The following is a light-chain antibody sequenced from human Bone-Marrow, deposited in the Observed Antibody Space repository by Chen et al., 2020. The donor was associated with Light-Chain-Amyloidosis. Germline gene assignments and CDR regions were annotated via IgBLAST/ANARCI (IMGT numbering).Light chain of an antibody. CDR2: RDT. CDR3: QSADSSGTDEVI. J-gene: IGLJ2*01. CDR1: DLPTKY. V-gene: IGLV3-25*03. Sequence: SYELTQPPSVSVSPVQTARITCSGDDLPTKYAYWYQQKPGQAPVLVIPRDTERPSGISERFSGSSSGTTATLTISGVQAEDEADYHCQSADSSGTDEVIFGGGTKLTVL.